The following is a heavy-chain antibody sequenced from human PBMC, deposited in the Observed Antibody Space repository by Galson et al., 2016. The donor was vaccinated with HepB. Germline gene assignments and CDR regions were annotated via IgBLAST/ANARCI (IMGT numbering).Heavy chain of an antibody. D-gene: IGHD1-26*01. CDR1: GGSLSAYY. Sequence: ETLSLTCTVNGGSLSAYYWNWIRQSPGKGLEWIGEVNHSGATDYNPSLKSRVTISVDTSKDHFSLELKSVTAADTAVYFCARLTWEVLGWFDTWGQGTMVTVSS. CDR2: VNHSGAT. CDR3: ARLTWEVLGWFDT. J-gene: IGHJ5*02. V-gene: IGHV4-34*01.